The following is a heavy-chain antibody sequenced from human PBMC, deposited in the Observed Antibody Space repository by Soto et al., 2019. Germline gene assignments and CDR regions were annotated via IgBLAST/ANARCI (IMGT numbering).Heavy chain of an antibody. J-gene: IGHJ6*02. V-gene: IGHV5-51*01. D-gene: IGHD3-22*01. Sequence: GASLKISCKGSGYSFTSYWIGWVRQMPGKGLEWMGIIYPGDSDTRYSPSFQGQVTISADKSISTAYLQWSSLKASDTAMYYCARDSSGYYSSGYYYYGMDVWGQGTTVTVSS. CDR1: GYSFTSYW. CDR2: IYPGDSDT. CDR3: ARDSSGYYSSGYYYYGMDV.